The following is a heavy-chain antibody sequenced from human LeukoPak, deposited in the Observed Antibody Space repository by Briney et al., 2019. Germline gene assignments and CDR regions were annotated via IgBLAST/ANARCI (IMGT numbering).Heavy chain of an antibody. D-gene: IGHD4-17*01. Sequence: PGGSLRLSCAASGFTFSSYAMSWVRQAPGKGLEWVSAISGSGGSTYYADSVKGRLTISRDNSKNTLYLQMNSLRAEDTAVYYCAKEGGLDYGDFNYFDYWGQGTLVTVSS. V-gene: IGHV3-23*01. CDR3: AKEGGLDYGDFNYFDY. J-gene: IGHJ4*02. CDR2: ISGSGGST. CDR1: GFTFSSYA.